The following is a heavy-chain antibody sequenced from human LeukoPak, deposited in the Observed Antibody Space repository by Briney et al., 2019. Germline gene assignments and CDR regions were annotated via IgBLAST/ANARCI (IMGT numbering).Heavy chain of an antibody. D-gene: IGHD6-13*01. J-gene: IGHJ4*02. CDR1: GYTFTIYY. Sequence: ASVKVSCKASGYTFTIYYMHWVRQAPGQGLEWMGIINPSGGSTTSAQKFQGRVTMTRDTSTNTVYMELSSQRSEDTAVYYCARDSSSNSVDYWGQGTLVTVSS. CDR3: ARDSSSNSVDY. CDR2: INPSGGST. V-gene: IGHV1-46*01.